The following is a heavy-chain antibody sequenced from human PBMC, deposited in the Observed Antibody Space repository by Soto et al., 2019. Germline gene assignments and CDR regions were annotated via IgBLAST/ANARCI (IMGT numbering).Heavy chain of an antibody. CDR3: ARAQYTGSYFDACDV. CDR1: GFSFSSYG. CDR2: IWYDGSNK. J-gene: IGHJ3*01. Sequence: PCWSLRLSCAASGFSFSSYGMHWVRQAPGKGLDWVAVIWYDGSNKYYAESVKGRFTISRDNSKNTLYVQMNSLTVEDTAVYYCARAQYTGSYFDACDVWGQGTMVTVSS. V-gene: IGHV3-33*03. D-gene: IGHD1-26*01.